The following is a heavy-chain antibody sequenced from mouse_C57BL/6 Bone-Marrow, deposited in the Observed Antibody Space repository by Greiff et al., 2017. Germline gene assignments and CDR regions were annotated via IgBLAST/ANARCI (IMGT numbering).Heavy chain of an antibody. CDR2: ISSGSSYT. V-gene: IGHV5-6*01. Sequence: EVQLQEPGGDLVKPGGSLKLSCAASGFTFSSYGMSWVSQTPDKRLEWVATISSGSSYTYYPDSVKGRFTISRDNAKNTLYLQMSSLKSEDTAMYYCARHGYMDYWGQGTSVTVSS. J-gene: IGHJ4*01. CDR1: GFTFSSYG. CDR3: ARHGYMDY.